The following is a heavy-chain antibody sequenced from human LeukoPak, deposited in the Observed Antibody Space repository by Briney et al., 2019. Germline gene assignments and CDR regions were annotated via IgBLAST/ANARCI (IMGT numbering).Heavy chain of an antibody. CDR2: IDPSDSYT. CDR1: GYSFTSYW. Sequence: GESLKISCKGSGYSFTSYWIGWVRQMPGKGLEWMGRIDPSDSYTNYSPSFQGHVTISADKSISTAYLQWSSLKASDTAMYYCARPPVATMALDYWGQGTLVTVSS. V-gene: IGHV5-10-1*01. D-gene: IGHD5-24*01. J-gene: IGHJ4*02. CDR3: ARPPVATMALDY.